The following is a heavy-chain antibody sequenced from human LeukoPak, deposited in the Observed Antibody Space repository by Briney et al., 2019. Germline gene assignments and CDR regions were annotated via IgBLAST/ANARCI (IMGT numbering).Heavy chain of an antibody. D-gene: IGHD1-14*01. V-gene: IGHV5-51*01. J-gene: IGHJ5*02. CDR1: GYXFNSYW. CDR2: IFPGDSDT. CDR3: ARQPGSGA. Sequence: GESLKISCNGFGYXFNSYWIAWVRQMPGKGLEWMGIIFPGDSDTRYSPSFQGQVTISADKSISTAHLQWRSLRASDSAMYYCARQPGSGAWGQGTLVTVSS.